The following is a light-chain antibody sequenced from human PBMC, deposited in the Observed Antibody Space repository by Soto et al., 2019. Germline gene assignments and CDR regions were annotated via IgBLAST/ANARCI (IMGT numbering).Light chain of an antibody. Sequence: DVVMTQSPLSLTVTLGQPASISCRSSLSPVYSDGNTYLNWFQQRPGHSPRRLIYQVSNRDSGVPDTFSGSGSGSDFTRKLSTVVAEDIGVYYCVQSTHWPYTFGQGTTLEIK. CDR1: LSPVYSDGNTY. CDR3: VQSTHWPYT. CDR2: QVS. V-gene: IGKV2-30*01. J-gene: IGKJ2*01.